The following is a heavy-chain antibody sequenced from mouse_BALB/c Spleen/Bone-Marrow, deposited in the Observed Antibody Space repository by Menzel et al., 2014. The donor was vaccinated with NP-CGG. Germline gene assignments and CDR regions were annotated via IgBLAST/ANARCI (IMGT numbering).Heavy chain of an antibody. CDR1: GFNIKDTY. V-gene: IGHV14-3*02. CDR3: AMITTGAWFAY. Sequence: VQLKQSGAELVKPGASVKLSCTASGFNIKDTYMHWVKQRPEQGLEWIGRIDPANGNTKYDPRFQGKATITADTSSNTACLQLSSLTSEDTAVYYCAMITTGAWFAYWGQGTLVTVFA. D-gene: IGHD2-4*01. CDR2: IDPANGNT. J-gene: IGHJ3*01.